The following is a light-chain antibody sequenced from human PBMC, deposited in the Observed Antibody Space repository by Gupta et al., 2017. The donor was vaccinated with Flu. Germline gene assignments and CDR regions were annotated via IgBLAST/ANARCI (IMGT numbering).Light chain of an antibody. J-gene: IGLJ2*01. V-gene: IGLV6-57*03. CDR1: SGSIASNA. CDR3: QSYHNTNHAVV. CDR2: EDK. Sequence: NFVLTQPHSVSESPGKTVTISCTRSSGSIASNAVQWYQQRPGSVPTTVIFEDKQRPSGVPDRFSGSIDSSSNSASLTISGLKTEDEADYYCQSYHNTNHAVVFGGGTTLTVL.